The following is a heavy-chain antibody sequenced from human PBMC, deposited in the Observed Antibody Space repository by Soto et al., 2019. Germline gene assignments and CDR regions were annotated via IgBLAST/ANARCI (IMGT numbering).Heavy chain of an antibody. Sequence: GGSLRLSCAASGFTFSIYAMSWVRQAPGKGLEWVSAISGSGGSTYYADSVKGRFTISRDNSKNTLYLQMNSLRAEDTAVYYCAKSRTVTTNLGYWGQGTLVTVSS. V-gene: IGHV3-23*01. CDR1: GFTFSIYA. CDR3: AKSRTVTTNLGY. CDR2: ISGSGGST. J-gene: IGHJ4*02. D-gene: IGHD4-17*01.